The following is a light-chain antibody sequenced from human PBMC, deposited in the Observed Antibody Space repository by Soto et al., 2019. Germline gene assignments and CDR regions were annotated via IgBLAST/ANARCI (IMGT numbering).Light chain of an antibody. J-gene: IGLJ1*01. CDR2: EVF. Sequence: QSALTQPPSASGSPGQSVTISCTGTSSDVGGYNYVSWYQQHPGKAPKLMIYEVFKLPSGVPDRFSGSKSGNTASLTVSGLQAEDEADYYCSSYAGSNNFDVFGTGTKVTVL. V-gene: IGLV2-8*01. CDR1: SSDVGGYNY. CDR3: SSYAGSNNFDV.